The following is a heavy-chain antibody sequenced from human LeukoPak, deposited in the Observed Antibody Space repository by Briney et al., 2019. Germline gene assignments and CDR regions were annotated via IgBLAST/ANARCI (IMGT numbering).Heavy chain of an antibody. V-gene: IGHV3-66*01. D-gene: IGHD6-19*01. Sequence: GGSLRLSCAASGFTFSSYAMSWVRQAPGKGLEWVSVIYSGGSTYYADSVKGRFTISRDNSKNTLYLQMNSLRAEDTAVYYCARGAVAGPVGDYWGQGTLVTVSS. CDR3: ARGAVAGPVGDY. J-gene: IGHJ4*02. CDR2: IYSGGST. CDR1: GFTFSSYA.